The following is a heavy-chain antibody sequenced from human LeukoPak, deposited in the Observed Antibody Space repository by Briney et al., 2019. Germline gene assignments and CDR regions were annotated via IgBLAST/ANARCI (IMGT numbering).Heavy chain of an antibody. J-gene: IGHJ3*01. CDR3: AREGYGGGQDFDV. D-gene: IGHD1-26*01. V-gene: IGHV1-2*02. CDR2: IHPRRGDT. Sequence: ASVKVSCKTSGYSFTAFYIHWVRQAPGQGLEWMGWIHPRRGDTNYAQKFQGRVTTTRDTSISTAYMDLSRLKSDDTAVYYCAREGYGGGQDFDVWGQGTMVTVSS. CDR1: GYSFTAFY.